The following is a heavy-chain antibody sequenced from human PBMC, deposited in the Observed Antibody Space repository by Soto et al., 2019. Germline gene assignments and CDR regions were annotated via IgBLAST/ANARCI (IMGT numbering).Heavy chain of an antibody. V-gene: IGHV1-18*01. Sequence: QVKLVQSGTEVKKPGASMKVSCKASGYSFGTSGISWVRQAPGQGLEGMGWISAYNGNTNYEQKLQDRVTMTTDTSTNTAYLELRSLRSDDTAVYYCARAGQYYDSSGYANWGQGTLVTVSS. CDR3: ARAGQYYDSSGYAN. CDR1: GYSFGTSG. CDR2: ISAYNGNT. D-gene: IGHD3-22*01. J-gene: IGHJ4*02.